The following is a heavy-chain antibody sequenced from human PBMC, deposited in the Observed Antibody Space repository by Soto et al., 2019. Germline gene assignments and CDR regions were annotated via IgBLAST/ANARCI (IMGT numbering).Heavy chain of an antibody. CDR3: ATLGDDSSGYYYGRDYYFDY. D-gene: IGHD3-22*01. Sequence: QVQLVQSGAEVKKPGSSVKVSCKASGGTFSSYAISWVRQAPGQGLEWMGGIIPIFGTANYAQKFQGRVTITADESTSTAYMELSSLRSEVTAVYYCATLGDDSSGYYYGRDYYFDYWGQGTLVTVSS. CDR1: GGTFSSYA. V-gene: IGHV1-69*01. CDR2: IIPIFGTA. J-gene: IGHJ4*02.